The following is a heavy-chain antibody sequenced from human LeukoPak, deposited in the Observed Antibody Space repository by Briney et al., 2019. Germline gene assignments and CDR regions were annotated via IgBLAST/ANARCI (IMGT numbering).Heavy chain of an antibody. CDR1: GGSISSGGYS. V-gene: IGHV4-30-2*01. CDR3: ARVGSSLNWFDP. Sequence: SETLSLTCAVSGGSISSGGYSWSWIRQPPGKGLEWIGYIYHSGSTYYNPSLESRVTISVDRSKNQFSLKLSSVTAADTAVYYCARVGSSLNWFDPWGQGTLVTVSS. J-gene: IGHJ5*02. D-gene: IGHD6-13*01. CDR2: IYHSGST.